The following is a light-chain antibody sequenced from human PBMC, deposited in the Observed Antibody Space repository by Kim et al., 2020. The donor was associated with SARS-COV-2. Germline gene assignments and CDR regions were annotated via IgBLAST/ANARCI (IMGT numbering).Light chain of an antibody. V-gene: IGLV3-1*01. J-gene: IGLJ2*01. CDR3: QAWDSSVV. CDR1: KLGDKY. CDR2: QDN. Sequence: VSVATGETACIACSGDKLGDKYAGWYQQKPGQSPMLVIYQDNKRPSGIPERFSCSNSGNTATLTISGTQVMDEGDYYCQAWDSSVVFGGGTQLTVL.